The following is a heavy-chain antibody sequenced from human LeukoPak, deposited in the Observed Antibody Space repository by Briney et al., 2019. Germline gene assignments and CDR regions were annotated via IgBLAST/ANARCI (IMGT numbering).Heavy chain of an antibody. CDR3: ATKAAPSRANPFDY. D-gene: IGHD3-10*01. Sequence: GGSLRLSCAASRFTFGDFAMHWVRQAPGKGLEWVSGISWNSGSIGYADSVKGRFTISRDNAKNSLYLQMNSLRAEDTALYYCATKAAPSRANPFDYWGQGTLVTVSS. CDR1: RFTFGDFA. CDR2: ISWNSGSI. V-gene: IGHV3-9*01. J-gene: IGHJ4*02.